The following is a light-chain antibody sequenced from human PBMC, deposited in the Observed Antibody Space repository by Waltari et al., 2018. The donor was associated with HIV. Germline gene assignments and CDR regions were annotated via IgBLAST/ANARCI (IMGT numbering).Light chain of an antibody. Sequence: QSDLTQPASVSGSIGQSITISCTGTSSDVGSYNLVSWYQHHPGKAPKLIIYEVYKRPSGVSNRFSGSKSGNTASLTVSGLQAEDEADYYCCSYAGSSIPFGGGTKLTVL. CDR3: CSYAGSSIP. J-gene: IGLJ2*01. CDR2: EVY. V-gene: IGLV2-23*02. CDR1: SSDVGSYNL.